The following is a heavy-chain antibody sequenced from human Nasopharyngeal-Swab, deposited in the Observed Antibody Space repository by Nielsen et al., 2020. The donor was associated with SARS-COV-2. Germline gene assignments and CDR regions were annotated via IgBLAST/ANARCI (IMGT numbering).Heavy chain of an antibody. D-gene: IGHD2-2*01. CDR1: GGSFSAYY. CDR3: ARGLSGIVPAPILGLGPYYSYYYMDV. Sequence: GSLRLSCAVYGGSFSAYYWGWIRQPPGKGLEWLAEINHSGSTNYNPSLKSRVTLSVDTSMNQFSLELSSVTAAATAVYYCARGLSGIVPAPILGLGPYYSYYYMDVWGKGTTVTVSS. CDR2: INHSGST. J-gene: IGHJ6*03. V-gene: IGHV4-34*01.